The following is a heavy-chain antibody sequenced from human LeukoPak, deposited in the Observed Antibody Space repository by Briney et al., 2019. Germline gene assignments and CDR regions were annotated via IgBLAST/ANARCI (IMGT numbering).Heavy chain of an antibody. CDR1: GFTFSSYG. J-gene: IGHJ3*02. V-gene: IGHV3-30*02. CDR2: IRYDGSNK. CDR3: AKVARDVDTALGDAFDI. D-gene: IGHD5-18*01. Sequence: PGGSLRLSCAASGFTFSSYGMSWVRQAPGKGLEWVAFIRYDGSNKYYADSVKGRFTISRDNSKNTLYLQMNRLRAEDSAVYYCAKVARDVDTALGDAFDIWGQGTMVTVSS.